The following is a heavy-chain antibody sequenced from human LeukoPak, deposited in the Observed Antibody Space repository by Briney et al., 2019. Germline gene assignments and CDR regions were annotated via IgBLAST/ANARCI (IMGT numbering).Heavy chain of an antibody. J-gene: IGHJ4*02. Sequence: ASVTVSFKAAGSTFTSYGISWVRQAPGQGLEWMGWISAYNGNTNYAQKLQGRVTMTTDTSTITAYMELRSLRSNDTAVYYCATGLAAAGFDYWGQGTLVTVSS. CDR3: ATGLAAAGFDY. V-gene: IGHV1-18*04. CDR1: GSTFTSYG. D-gene: IGHD6-13*01. CDR2: ISAYNGNT.